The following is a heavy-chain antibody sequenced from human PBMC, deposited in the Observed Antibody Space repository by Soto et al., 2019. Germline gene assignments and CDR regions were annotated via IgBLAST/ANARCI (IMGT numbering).Heavy chain of an antibody. D-gene: IGHD6-19*01. Sequence: SQTLSLTCDISVDSVSSDSTAWNWIRQSPSRGLEWLGRTYYKSKWFYNYAVSVRSRIAIKSDTSKNQFSLQLNSVTPEDTAVYFCARGDQCLRYWGQGTPVTVSX. CDR3: ARGDQCLRY. J-gene: IGHJ4*02. V-gene: IGHV6-1*01. CDR1: VDSVSSDSTA. CDR2: TYYKSKWFY.